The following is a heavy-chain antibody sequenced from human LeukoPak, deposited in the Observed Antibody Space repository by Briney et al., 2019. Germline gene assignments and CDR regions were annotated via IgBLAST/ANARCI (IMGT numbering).Heavy chain of an antibody. D-gene: IGHD6-6*01. Sequence: GGSLRLSCAASGFTFDDYGMSWVRQAPGKGLEWVSGINWNGGSTGYADSVKGRFTIPRDNAKNSLYLQMNSLRAEDTALYYCARANGYSSSYGYWGQGTLVTVSS. V-gene: IGHV3-20*04. CDR3: ARANGYSSSYGY. CDR1: GFTFDDYG. J-gene: IGHJ4*02. CDR2: INWNGGST.